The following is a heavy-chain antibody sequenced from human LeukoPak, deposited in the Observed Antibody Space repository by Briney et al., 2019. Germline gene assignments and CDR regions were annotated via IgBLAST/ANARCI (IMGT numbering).Heavy chain of an antibody. V-gene: IGHV3-53*01. CDR2: IYSGGST. Sequence: GGSLRLPCAASGFTVSSNYMSWVRQAPGKGLEWVSVIYSGGSTYYADSVKGRFTISRDNSKNTLYLQMNSLRAEGTAVYYCAREPVGGVVAEGYFDYWGQGTLVTVSS. CDR1: GFTVSSNY. D-gene: IGHD2-15*01. J-gene: IGHJ4*02. CDR3: AREPVGGVVAEGYFDY.